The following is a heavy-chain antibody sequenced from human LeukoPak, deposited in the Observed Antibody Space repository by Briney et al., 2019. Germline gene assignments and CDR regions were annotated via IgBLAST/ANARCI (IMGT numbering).Heavy chain of an antibody. J-gene: IGHJ4*02. CDR1: GFTFSNYW. V-gene: IGHV3-7*01. CDR3: AREVRFPPY. Sequence: GGSLRLSCAASGFTFSNYWMSWVRQAPGKGLEWVAKIKTDGSEKEYVDAVKGRFIISRDNAKNSEYLQMNSRRAEDTAVYYCAREVRFPPYWGQGPLVTVSS. CDR2: IKTDGSEK. D-gene: IGHD1-1*01.